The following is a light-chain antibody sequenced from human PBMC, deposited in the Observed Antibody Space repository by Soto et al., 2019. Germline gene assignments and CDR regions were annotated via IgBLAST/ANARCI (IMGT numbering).Light chain of an antibody. CDR2: AAS. CDR1: LGIRNA. CDR3: LQHYSYPRT. Sequence: IRMSQCPSSMFASXGDRVTIPCRAGLGIRNALSGYQQRPGKAPKGXXYAASSLHSGGPSRFSGSASGTEFTLAISGLQPEDFATYYGLQHYSYPRTFGQGTKVDI. J-gene: IGKJ1*01. V-gene: IGKV1-17*01.